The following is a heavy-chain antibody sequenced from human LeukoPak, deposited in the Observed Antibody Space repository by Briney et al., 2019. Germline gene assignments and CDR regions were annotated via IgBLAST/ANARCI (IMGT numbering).Heavy chain of an antibody. CDR1: GGSISSGGYS. Sequence: PSETLSLTCAVSGGSISSGGYSWSWIRQPPGKGLEWIGYIYHSGSTYYNPSLKSRVTISVDTSKNQFSLKLSSVTAADTAVYYCARGSMVRGYNYWGQGTLVTVSS. V-gene: IGHV4-30-2*01. CDR2: IYHSGST. CDR3: ARGSMVRGYNY. D-gene: IGHD3-10*01. J-gene: IGHJ4*02.